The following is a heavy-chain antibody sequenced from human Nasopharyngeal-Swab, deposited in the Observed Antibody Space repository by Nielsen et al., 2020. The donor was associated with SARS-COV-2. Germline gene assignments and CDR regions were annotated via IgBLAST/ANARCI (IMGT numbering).Heavy chain of an antibody. Sequence: WIRQPLGKGLEWVAVISYDGSNKYYADSMKGRFTISRDNSKNTLYLQVDSLRTDDTAVYYCAKDVLSSGWWGFDPWGQGTQVTVSS. V-gene: IGHV3-30*18. CDR2: ISYDGSNK. CDR3: AKDVLSSGWWGFDP. D-gene: IGHD6-19*01. J-gene: IGHJ5*02.